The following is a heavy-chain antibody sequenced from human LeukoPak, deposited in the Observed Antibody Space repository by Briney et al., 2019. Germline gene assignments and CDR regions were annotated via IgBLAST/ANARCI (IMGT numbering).Heavy chain of an antibody. V-gene: IGHV4-61*02. CDR1: GGSISSGNYY. CDR2: IFTNENT. CDR3: ARFDFDPNAYYFDY. Sequence: SETLSLTCTVSGGSISSGNYYWNWIRQPAGKGLEWIGRIFTNENTYYNPSLKSRVTISLDTSKSQFSLQLSSATVADTAVHYCARFDFDPNAYYFDYWGQGSLVTVSS. J-gene: IGHJ4*02. D-gene: IGHD3-9*01.